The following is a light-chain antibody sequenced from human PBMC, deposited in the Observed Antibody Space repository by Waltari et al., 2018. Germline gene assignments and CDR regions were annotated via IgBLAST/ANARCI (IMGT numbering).Light chain of an antibody. CDR1: QGISND. V-gene: IGKV1-6*01. J-gene: IGKJ1*01. CDR2: AAS. Sequence: AIQMTQSPSSLSASVGDRVTIPCRASQGISNDLGWYQQKPGKAPKLLIFAASSLQSGVPSRFSGSGSGTDFTLTISSLQPEDFATYYCLQDNHYPWTFGQGTKVEIK. CDR3: LQDNHYPWT.